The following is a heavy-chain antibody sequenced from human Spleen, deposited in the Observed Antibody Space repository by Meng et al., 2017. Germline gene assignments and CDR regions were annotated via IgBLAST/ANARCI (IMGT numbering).Heavy chain of an antibody. CDR1: GGSIGSSSYY. CDR2: IYYSGST. V-gene: IGHV4-39*07. D-gene: IGHD3-22*01. J-gene: IGHJ3*02. Sequence: GSLRLSCTVSGGSIGSSSYYWGWIRQPPGKGLEWIGSIYYSGSTYYNPSLKSRVTISVDTSKNQFSLKLSSVTAADTAVYYCARKLEGDSSGYYPDDAFDIWGQGTMVTVSS. CDR3: ARKLEGDSSGYYPDDAFDI.